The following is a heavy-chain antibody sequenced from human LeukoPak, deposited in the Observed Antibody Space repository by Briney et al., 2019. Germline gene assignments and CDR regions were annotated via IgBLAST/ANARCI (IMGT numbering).Heavy chain of an antibody. CDR1: GGSISSHY. V-gene: IGHV4-59*11. CDR2: IYYSGST. CDR3: ARGRANFDP. Sequence: SETLSLTCTVSGGSISSHYWSWIRQPPGKGPEWIGYIYYSGSTNYSPSLKSRVTISVDTSRNHFSLKLNSLTAADTAVYYCARGRANFDPWGQGTLVTVSS. J-gene: IGHJ5*02.